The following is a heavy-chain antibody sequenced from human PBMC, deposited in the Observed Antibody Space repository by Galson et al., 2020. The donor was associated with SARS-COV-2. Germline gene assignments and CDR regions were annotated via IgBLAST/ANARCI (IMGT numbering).Heavy chain of an antibody. D-gene: IGHD5-12*01. CDR2: PNTNTGAT. CDR3: ATQPRIVAVGGHYYYGMDV. V-gene: IGHV1-2*02. Sequence: ASVQVSCKGSRYTFSGSYLHWVRPAPGQGLAWTGWPNTNTGATNHAQNFQARVTMTRDTPISTAYMELSSLRHDDTAVYYCATQPRIVAVGGHYYYGMDVWGQGTTVIVSS. CDR1: RYTFSGSY. J-gene: IGHJ6*02.